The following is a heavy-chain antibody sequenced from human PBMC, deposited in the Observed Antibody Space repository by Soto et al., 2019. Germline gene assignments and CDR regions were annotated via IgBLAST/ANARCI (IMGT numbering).Heavy chain of an antibody. CDR3: ARVRAERPTIGWFDP. Sequence: GGSLRLSCAASGFTFSDYYMSWIRQAPGKGLEWVSYISSSSSYTNYADSVKGRFTISRDNAKNSLYLQMNSLRAEDTAVYYCARVRAERPTIGWFDPRGPGTLVTVSS. D-gene: IGHD1-1*01. CDR1: GFTFSDYY. J-gene: IGHJ5*02. V-gene: IGHV3-11*06. CDR2: ISSSSSYT.